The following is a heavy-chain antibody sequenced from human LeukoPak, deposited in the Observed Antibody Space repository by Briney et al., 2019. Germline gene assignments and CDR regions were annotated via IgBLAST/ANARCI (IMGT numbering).Heavy chain of an antibody. J-gene: IGHJ4*02. CDR3: AKLGSSVDY. CDR1: GFTFDDYA. CDR2: ISWNSGSI. D-gene: IGHD1-26*01. V-gene: IGHV3-9*01. Sequence: GGSLRLSCAASGFTFDDYAMHWVRQAPGKGLEWVSGISWNSGSIGYADSVKGRFTISRDNAKNSLYLQMNSLRAEDTALYYCAKLGSSVDYWGQGTLVTVSS.